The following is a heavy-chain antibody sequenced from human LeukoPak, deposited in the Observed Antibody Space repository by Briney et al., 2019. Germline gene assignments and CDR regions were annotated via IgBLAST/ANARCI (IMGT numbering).Heavy chain of an antibody. V-gene: IGHV4-30-4*01. CDR2: IYYSGST. Sequence: SETLSLTCTVSGGSISSGDYYWSWLRQPPGTGLEWIGYIYYSGSTYYNPSLKSRVTISVDTSKNQFSLKLSSVTAADTAVYYCARDSSIVGALDYWGQGTLVTVSS. CDR1: GGSISSGDYY. J-gene: IGHJ4*02. CDR3: ARDSSIVGALDY. D-gene: IGHD1-26*01.